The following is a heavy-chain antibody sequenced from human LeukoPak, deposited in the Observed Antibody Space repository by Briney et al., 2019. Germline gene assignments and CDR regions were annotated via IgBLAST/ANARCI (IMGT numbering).Heavy chain of an antibody. J-gene: IGHJ3*02. CDR3: ARDLRYCSSASCSEDVAFDI. CDR2: TSSNGSFI. D-gene: IGHD2-2*01. CDR1: GFTFSSYS. Sequence: RESLRLSCAASGFTFSSYSMNWVRQAPGEGLEWVSSTSSNGSFIYYADSVKGRFTISRDNARNSLFLQVNSLRAEDTAVYYCARDLRYCSSASCSEDVAFDIWGQGTMVTASS. V-gene: IGHV3-21*01.